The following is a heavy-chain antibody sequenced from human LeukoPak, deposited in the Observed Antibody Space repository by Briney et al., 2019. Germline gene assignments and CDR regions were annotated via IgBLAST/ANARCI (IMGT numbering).Heavy chain of an antibody. Sequence: SETLSLTCTVSGYSISSGYYWGWIRQPPGKGLEWIGSIYHSGSTYYNPSLKSRVTISVDTFKNQFSLKLSSVTAADTAVYYCAKLDLTAGAFDIWGQGTMVTVSS. D-gene: IGHD3-9*01. J-gene: IGHJ3*02. CDR3: AKLDLTAGAFDI. CDR2: IYHSGST. CDR1: GYSISSGYY. V-gene: IGHV4-38-2*02.